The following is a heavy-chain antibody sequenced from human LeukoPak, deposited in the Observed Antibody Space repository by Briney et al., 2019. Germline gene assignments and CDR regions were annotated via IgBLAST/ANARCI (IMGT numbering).Heavy chain of an antibody. J-gene: IGHJ4*02. D-gene: IGHD4-11*01. CDR2: IYPGDSTA. CDR3: ARHTLYSNYLGY. V-gene: IGHV5-51*01. Sequence: GESLKISCKGSGYSFNTYWIGWVRQMPGKGLEWMGIIYPGDSTAKYSPSFQGQVTFSADKSISTAYLQWSSLKASDTAMYYCARHTLYSNYLGYWGQGTLVTVSS. CDR1: GYSFNTYW.